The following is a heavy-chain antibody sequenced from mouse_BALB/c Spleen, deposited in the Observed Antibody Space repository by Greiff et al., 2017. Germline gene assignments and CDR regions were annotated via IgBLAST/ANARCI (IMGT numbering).Heavy chain of an antibody. CDR3: TRGGLLTTTYAMDY. Sequence: EVQLQLSGTVLARPGASVKMSCKASGYTFTSYWMHWVKQRPGQGLEWIGAIYPGNSDTSYNQKFKGKAKLTAVTSTSTAYMELSSLTNEDSAVYYCTRGGLLTTTYAMDYWGQGTSVTVSS. V-gene: IGHV1-5*01. J-gene: IGHJ4*01. CDR1: GYTFTSYW. CDR2: IYPGNSDT. D-gene: IGHD1-1*01.